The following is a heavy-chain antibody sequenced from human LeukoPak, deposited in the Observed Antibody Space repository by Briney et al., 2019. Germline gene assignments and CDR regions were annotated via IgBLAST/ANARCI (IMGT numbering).Heavy chain of an antibody. V-gene: IGHV3-13*01. J-gene: IGHJ6*03. D-gene: IGHD3-9*01. Sequence: GGSLRLSCAASGFTFSSYNMHWVRQGTGKGMEWVSAIGTAGDTYYPGSVKGRFTISRENATNTLYIQMNSLRAGDTAVYYCARALGTYYDILTGPYFMDVWGEGTTVTVS. CDR3: ARALGTYYDILTGPYFMDV. CDR2: IGTAGDT. CDR1: GFTFSSYN.